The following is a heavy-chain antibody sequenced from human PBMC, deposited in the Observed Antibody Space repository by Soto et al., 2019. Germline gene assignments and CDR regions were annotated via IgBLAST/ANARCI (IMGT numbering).Heavy chain of an antibody. CDR1: GFSLSTSGMC. Sequence: SGPTLVNPTQTLTLTCTFSGFSLSTSGMCVSWIRQPPGKALEWLARIDWDDDKYYSTSLKTRLTISKDTSKNQVVLTMTNMDPVDTATYYCARIRVVTATPSWYFDYWGQGTLVTVSS. CDR3: ARIRVVTATPSWYFDY. J-gene: IGHJ4*02. D-gene: IGHD2-21*02. V-gene: IGHV2-70*11. CDR2: IDWDDDK.